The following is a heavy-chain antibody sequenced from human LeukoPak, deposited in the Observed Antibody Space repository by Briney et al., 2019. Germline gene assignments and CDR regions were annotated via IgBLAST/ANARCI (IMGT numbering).Heavy chain of an antibody. CDR2: INPNSGDT. D-gene: IGHD2-21*02. V-gene: IGHV1-2*02. CDR3: ARDGVFRFEVGDVYYYYMDV. J-gene: IGHJ6*03. Sequence: AAVKVSCKASGYIFTGYYIHWVRQAPGQGLEWMGWINPNSGDTKYAQKFQGRVTMTRDTSNNTVYMDLTRLIFDDTAMYYCARDGVFRFEVGDVYYYYMDVWGKGTTVIISS. CDR1: GYIFTGYY.